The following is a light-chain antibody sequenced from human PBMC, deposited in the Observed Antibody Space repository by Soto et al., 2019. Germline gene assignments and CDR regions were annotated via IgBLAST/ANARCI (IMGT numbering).Light chain of an antibody. J-gene: IGKJ1*01. CDR1: QSISSW. V-gene: IGKV1-5*01. CDR3: QHYNSYSEA. Sequence: IQITPSRSTLSTSVGDRVPITCRASQSISSWLAWYQQKPGKAPKLLIYDASSLESGVPQRFSGSGSGTEFTLTISSLQPDDFATYYCQHYNSYSEAFGQGTKVDIK. CDR2: DAS.